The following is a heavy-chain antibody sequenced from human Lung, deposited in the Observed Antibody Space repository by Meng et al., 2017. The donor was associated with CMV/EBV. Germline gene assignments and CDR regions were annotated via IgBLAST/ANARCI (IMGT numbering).Heavy chain of an antibody. D-gene: IGHD4-17*01. CDR2: ISYDGSNK. CDR1: GFTFSSYA. V-gene: IGHV3-30-3*01. J-gene: IGHJ4*02. CDR3: ARDPDYVQSYYFDY. Sequence: QVELVGSGGGVVQPGRSLRLSCAASGFTFSSYAMHWVRQAPGKGLEWVAVISYDGSNKYYADSVKGRFTISRDNSKNTLYLQMNSLRAEDTAVYYCARDPDYVQSYYFDYWGQGTLVTVSS.